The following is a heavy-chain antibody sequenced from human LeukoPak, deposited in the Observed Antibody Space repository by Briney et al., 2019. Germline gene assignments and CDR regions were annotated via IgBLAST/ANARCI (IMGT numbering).Heavy chain of an antibody. CDR2: IYPGDSDT. CDR3: ARHRVDTAMAIDY. CDR1: GYSFTSYW. D-gene: IGHD5-18*01. V-gene: IGHV5-51*01. Sequence: PGESLKISCKGSGYSFTSYWIGWVRPVPGKGLEWMGIIYPGDSDTRYSPSFQGQVTISADKSISTAYLQWSSLKASDTAMYYCARHRVDTAMAIDYWGQGTLVTVSS. J-gene: IGHJ4*02.